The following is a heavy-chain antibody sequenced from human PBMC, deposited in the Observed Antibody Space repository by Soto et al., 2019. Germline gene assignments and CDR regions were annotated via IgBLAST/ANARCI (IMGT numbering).Heavy chain of an antibody. D-gene: IGHD4-17*01. Sequence: PSETLSLTCTVSGGSISSGDYYWSWIRQPPGKGLEWIGYIYYSGSTYYNPSLKSRVTISVDTSKNQFSLKLSSVTAADTAVYYCARGDTTSLNFDYWGQGTLVTVSS. V-gene: IGHV4-30-4*01. CDR3: ARGDTTSLNFDY. CDR1: GGSISSGDYY. CDR2: IYYSGST. J-gene: IGHJ4*02.